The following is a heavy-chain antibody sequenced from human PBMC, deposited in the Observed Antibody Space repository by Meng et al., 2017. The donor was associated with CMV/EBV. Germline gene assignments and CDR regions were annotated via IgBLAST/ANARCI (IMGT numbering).Heavy chain of an antibody. Sequence: ASVKVSCKASGYTFTSYYMHWVRQAPGQGLEWMGIINPSGGSTSYAQKFQGRVTMTRDTSTSTVYMELSRLRSDDTAVYYCARKASRITIFGVVYYFDYWGQGTLVTVSS. CDR1: GYTFTSYY. CDR3: ARKASRITIFGVVYYFDY. D-gene: IGHD3-3*01. J-gene: IGHJ4*02. CDR2: INPSGGST. V-gene: IGHV1-46*01.